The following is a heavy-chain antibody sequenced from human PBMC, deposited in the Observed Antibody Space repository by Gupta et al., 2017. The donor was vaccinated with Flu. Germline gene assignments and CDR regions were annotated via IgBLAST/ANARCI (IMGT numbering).Heavy chain of an antibody. Sequence: EVQLLESGGGLVQPGGSLRPPCAASRFTFSYFAIHWVRQVPGKGRQWVAGITGSGGEAYYADSAKGRFIISRDNSKNTLFLEMNKLRADDTAVYDCAKDQGYGGSYDDALDVWGQGTRVTVSS. D-gene: IGHD1-26*01. CDR1: RFTFSYFA. J-gene: IGHJ3*01. CDR3: AKDQGYGGSYDDALDV. CDR2: ITGSGGEA. V-gene: IGHV3-23*01.